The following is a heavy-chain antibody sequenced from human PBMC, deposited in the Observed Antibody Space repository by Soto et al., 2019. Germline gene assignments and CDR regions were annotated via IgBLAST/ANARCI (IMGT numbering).Heavy chain of an antibody. D-gene: IGHD3-3*01. CDR1: GFTFSSYW. Sequence: GGSLRLSCAASGFTFSSYWMSWVRQAPGKGLEWVANIKQDGSEKYYVDSVKGRFTISRDNAKNSLYLQMNSLRAEDTAVYYCARLKYDFWSGSLGYYFDYWGQGTLVTVSS. CDR3: ARLKYDFWSGSLGYYFDY. J-gene: IGHJ4*02. CDR2: IKQDGSEK. V-gene: IGHV3-7*01.